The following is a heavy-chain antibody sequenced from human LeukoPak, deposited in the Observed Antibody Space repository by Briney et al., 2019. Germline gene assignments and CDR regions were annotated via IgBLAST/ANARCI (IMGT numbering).Heavy chain of an antibody. D-gene: IGHD6-6*01. V-gene: IGHV1-69*13. J-gene: IGHJ5*02. CDR2: IIPIFGTA. Sequence: SVKVSCKASGGTFSSYAISWVRQAPGQGLEWMGGIIPIFGTANYAQKFQGRVTITADESTSTAYMELSSLRSEYTAVYYCARGGPYRGSSSWDWFDPWGQGTLVTVSS. CDR1: GGTFSSYA. CDR3: ARGGPYRGSSSWDWFDP.